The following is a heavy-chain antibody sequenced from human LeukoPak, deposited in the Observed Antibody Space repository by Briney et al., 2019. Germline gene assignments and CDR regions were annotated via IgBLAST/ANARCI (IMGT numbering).Heavy chain of an antibody. Sequence: GASVKVSCKASGYTFSTYYLNWVRQAPGQGLEWMGKIDPTSGSAYYAQKFQGRVTMTRDTSTSTVYMEMSSLRSEDTAVYYCARALGYCTVSSCPGMDVWGQGTTVTVSS. CDR2: IDPTSGSA. J-gene: IGHJ6*02. V-gene: IGHV1-46*01. CDR1: GYTFSTYY. CDR3: ARALGYCTVSSCPGMDV. D-gene: IGHD2-8*02.